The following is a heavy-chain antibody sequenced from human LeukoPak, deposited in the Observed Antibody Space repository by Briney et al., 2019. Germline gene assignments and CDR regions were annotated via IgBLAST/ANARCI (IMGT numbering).Heavy chain of an antibody. CDR1: GYTFSNYA. J-gene: IGHJ5*02. CDR2: INAGNGNT. V-gene: IGHV1-3*01. D-gene: IGHD4-23*01. CDR3: ARADYGGNWFDP. Sequence: GASVKVSCKASGYTFSNYAMHWVRQAPGQRLEWMGWINAGNGNTKYSQKLQGRVTITRDTSASTAYMELSSLTSEDTAVYYCARADYGGNWFDPWGQGTLVTVSS.